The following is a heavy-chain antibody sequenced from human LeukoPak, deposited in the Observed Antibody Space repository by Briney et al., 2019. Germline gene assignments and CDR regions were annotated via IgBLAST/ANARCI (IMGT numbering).Heavy chain of an antibody. CDR3: ARDLGGNYYDSSGYYDY. Sequence: SETLSLTCAVSGGSISSSNWWSWVRQPPGKGLEWIGEIYHSGSTYYNPSLKSRVTISVDTSKNQFSLKLSSVTAADTAVYYCARDLGGNYYDSSGYYDYWGQGTLVTVSS. CDR2: IYHSGST. CDR1: GGSISSSNW. V-gene: IGHV4-4*02. J-gene: IGHJ4*02. D-gene: IGHD3-22*01.